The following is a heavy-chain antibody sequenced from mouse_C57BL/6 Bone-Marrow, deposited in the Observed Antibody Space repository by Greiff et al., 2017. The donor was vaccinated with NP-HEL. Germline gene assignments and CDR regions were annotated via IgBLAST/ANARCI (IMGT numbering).Heavy chain of an antibody. CDR3: ARGDYGSRRGFAY. V-gene: IGHV1-81*01. J-gene: IGHJ3*01. D-gene: IGHD1-1*01. CDR2: IYPRSGNT. CDR1: GYTFTSYG. Sequence: QVQLQQSGAELARPGASVKLSCKASGYTFTSYGISWVKQRTGQGLEWIGEIYPRSGNTYYNEKFKGKATLTADKSSSTAYMELRSLTSEDSAVYFCARGDYGSRRGFAYWGQGTLVTVSA.